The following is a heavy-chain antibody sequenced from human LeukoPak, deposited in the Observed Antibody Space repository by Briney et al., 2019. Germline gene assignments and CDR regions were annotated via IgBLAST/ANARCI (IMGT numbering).Heavy chain of an antibody. Sequence: PSETLSLTCSVSGGSISSYYWSWIRQPAGKGLEWIGRIYTSGSTNYNPSLKSRVTMSVDTSKNQFSLKLSSVTAADTAVYYCARDRYYYDSSSYRSDYWGQGTLVTVSS. CDR2: IYTSGST. CDR3: ARDRYYYDSSSYRSDY. V-gene: IGHV4-4*07. D-gene: IGHD3-22*01. J-gene: IGHJ4*02. CDR1: GGSISSYY.